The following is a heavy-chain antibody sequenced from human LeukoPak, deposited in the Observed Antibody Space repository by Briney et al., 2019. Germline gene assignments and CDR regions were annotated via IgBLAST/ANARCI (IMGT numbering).Heavy chain of an antibody. CDR2: ISYDGSNK. Sequence: PGGSPRLSCAASGFTFSSYGMHWVRQAPGKGLEWVAVISYDGSNKYYADSVKGRFTISRDNSKNTLYLQMNSLRAEDTAVYYCARGTGYSSGPFGYWGQGTLVTVSS. V-gene: IGHV3-30*03. CDR1: GFTFSSYG. CDR3: ARGTGYSSGPFGY. J-gene: IGHJ4*02. D-gene: IGHD6-19*01.